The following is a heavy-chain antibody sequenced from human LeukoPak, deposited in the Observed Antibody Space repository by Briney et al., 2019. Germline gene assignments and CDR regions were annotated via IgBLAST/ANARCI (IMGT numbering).Heavy chain of an antibody. D-gene: IGHD4-17*01. CDR2: ISFDGTNK. V-gene: IGHV3-30*14. CDR3: ARDPRTTGKSNYGMDV. CDR1: GFTFTNYA. Sequence: GGSLRLSCAASGFTFTNYAMHWVRQAPGKGLEWVAVISFDGTNKYYADSVQGRFTISRDNSKNTVYLQMNSLRVEDTAVYYCARDPRTTGKSNYGMDVWGQGTTVTVSS. J-gene: IGHJ6*02.